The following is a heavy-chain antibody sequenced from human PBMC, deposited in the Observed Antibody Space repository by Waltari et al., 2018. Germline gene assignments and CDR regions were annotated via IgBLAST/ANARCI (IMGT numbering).Heavy chain of an antibody. CDR3: ARGSATMVQGAYYYYYYMDV. CDR2: FDPEDGET. Sequence: QVQLVQSGAEVKKPGASVKVSCKVSGYTLTELSMHWVRQAPGKGLEWMGGFDPEDGETIYAQKFQGRVTMTEDTSTDTAYMELSRLRSDDTAVYYCARGSATMVQGAYYYYYYMDVWGKGTTVTVSS. J-gene: IGHJ6*03. CDR1: GYTLTELS. V-gene: IGHV1-24*01. D-gene: IGHD3-10*01.